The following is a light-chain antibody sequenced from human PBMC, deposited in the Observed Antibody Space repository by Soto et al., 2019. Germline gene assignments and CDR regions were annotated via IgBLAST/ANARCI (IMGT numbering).Light chain of an antibody. CDR3: GTWDTSLSAGV. V-gene: IGLV1-51*01. J-gene: IGLJ3*02. CDR2: DNN. CDR1: SSNIGNNY. Sequence: PSVSAAPGQKVTISCSGSSSNIGNNYVSWYQQVPGTAPKLLIYDNNKRPTGIPDRFSGSKSGTSATLGITGLQTGDEADYYCGTWDTSLSAGVFGGGTKVTVL.